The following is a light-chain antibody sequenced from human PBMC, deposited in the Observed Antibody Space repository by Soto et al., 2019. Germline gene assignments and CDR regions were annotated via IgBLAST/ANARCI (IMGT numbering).Light chain of an antibody. CDR3: QQYGSSPR. Sequence: VLTQSPRTLSLSPGERATLSCRASQSVSSSYLAWYQQKPGQAPRLLIYGASSRATGIPDRFSGSGSGTDFTLTISRLEPEDFAVYYCQQYGSSPRFGQGTKVDIK. V-gene: IGKV3-20*01. CDR1: QSVSSSY. J-gene: IGKJ1*01. CDR2: GAS.